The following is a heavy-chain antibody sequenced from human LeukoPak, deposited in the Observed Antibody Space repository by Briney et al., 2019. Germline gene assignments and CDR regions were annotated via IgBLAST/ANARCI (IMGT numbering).Heavy chain of an antibody. CDR3: ARRGADYYDSSGYYRVGAFDI. D-gene: IGHD3-22*01. CDR2: IIPIFGTA. CDR1: GGTFSSYA. V-gene: IGHV1-69*05. Sequence: SLKLSCKASGGTFSSYAISWVRQAPGPGLEWRGRIIPIFGTANYAQKFQGRVTITTDESTSTAYMELSSLRSADTAVYYCARRGADYYDSSGYYRVGAFDIWGQGTMVTASS. J-gene: IGHJ3*02.